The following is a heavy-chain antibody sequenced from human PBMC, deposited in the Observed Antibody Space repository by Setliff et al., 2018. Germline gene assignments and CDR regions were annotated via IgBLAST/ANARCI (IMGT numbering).Heavy chain of an antibody. Sequence: PSETLSLTCAVSGVSINSLTWWSWVRQPPGKGLEWIGEIYHDGNPIYNPSAVHYTPSLKSRVSISVEKSKNQFSLKWTPVTAADTTVFYGARGGGGYHSDFWGPGILVTVSS. CDR3: ARGGGGYHSDF. J-gene: IGHJ4*02. CDR1: GVSINSLTW. CDR2: IYHDGNP. D-gene: IGHD3-16*01. V-gene: IGHV4-4*02.